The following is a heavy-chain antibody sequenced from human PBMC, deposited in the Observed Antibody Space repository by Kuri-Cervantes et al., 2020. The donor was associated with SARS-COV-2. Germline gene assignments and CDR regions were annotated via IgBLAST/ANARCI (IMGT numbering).Heavy chain of an antibody. J-gene: IGHJ4*02. CDR2: INPDGSYT. D-gene: IGHD1-1*01. CDR3: VRDGDHWNFDY. CDR1: GFTFSGHW. V-gene: IGHV3-74*01. Sequence: GESLKISCAASGFTFSGHWIHWVRQAPGKGLVWVSRINPDGSYTNNADSVKGRSTLSRDNAKNMPFLQMNSLRAEDTAVYYCVRDGDHWNFDYWGQGTLVTVSS.